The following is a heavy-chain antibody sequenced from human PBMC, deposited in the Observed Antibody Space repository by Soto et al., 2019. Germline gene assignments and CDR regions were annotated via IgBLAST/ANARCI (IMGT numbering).Heavy chain of an antibody. D-gene: IGHD2-15*01. CDR3: ARDRVVVAAPNWFDP. J-gene: IGHJ5*02. CDR2: ISAYNGNT. V-gene: IGHV1-18*04. Sequence: QVQLVQSGAEVKKPGASVKVSCKASGYTFTSYGISWVRQAPGQGLEWMGWISAYNGNTNYAQKLQGRVTMTTDTSTSTAYMGLRSLRTNDTAVYYCARDRVVVAAPNWFDPWGQGTLVTVST. CDR1: GYTFTSYG.